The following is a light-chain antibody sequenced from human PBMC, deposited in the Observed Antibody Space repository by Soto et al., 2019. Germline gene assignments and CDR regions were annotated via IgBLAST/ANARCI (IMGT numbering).Light chain of an antibody. CDR2: GAS. CDR1: QSVGNNY. J-gene: IGKJ5*01. Sequence: EIVLTQSPGTMSLSPGERATLFCRASQSVGNNYLAWYQQKPGQAPRLLIYGASRRATGISDRFSGSGSGTDFTLTISRLEPEDFAVYYCHQYAYSPQTFGHGTRLEIK. V-gene: IGKV3-20*01. CDR3: HQYAYSPQT.